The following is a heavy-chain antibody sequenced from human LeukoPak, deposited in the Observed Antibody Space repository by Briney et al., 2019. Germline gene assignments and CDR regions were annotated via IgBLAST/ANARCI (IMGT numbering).Heavy chain of an antibody. D-gene: IGHD2-15*01. CDR1: GGSISSYY. CDR2: IYYSGNT. Sequence: PSETLSLTCTVSGGSISSYYSSWIRQPPGKGLEWIGYIYYSGNTNYNPSLKSRVTISVDTSKNQFSLKLNSVTAADTGVYYCARTLSVCSGGSCSVWFDPWGQGTLVTASS. CDR3: ARTLSVCSGGSCSVWFDP. V-gene: IGHV4-59*01. J-gene: IGHJ5*02.